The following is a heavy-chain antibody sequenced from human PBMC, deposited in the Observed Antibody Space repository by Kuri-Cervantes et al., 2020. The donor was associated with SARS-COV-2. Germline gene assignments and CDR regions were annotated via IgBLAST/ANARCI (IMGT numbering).Heavy chain of an antibody. CDR3: ARQTLQTIFGVVLNWFDP. V-gene: IGHV4-59*08. CDR2: IYYSGST. J-gene: IGHJ5*02. D-gene: IGHD3-3*01. Sequence: SETLSLTCTVSGGSISSHYWSWIRQPPGKGLEWIGYIYYSGSTNYNPSLKSRVTISVDTSKNQFSLKLTSVTAADTAVYYCARQTLQTIFGVVLNWFDPWGQGTLVTVSS. CDR1: GGSISSHY.